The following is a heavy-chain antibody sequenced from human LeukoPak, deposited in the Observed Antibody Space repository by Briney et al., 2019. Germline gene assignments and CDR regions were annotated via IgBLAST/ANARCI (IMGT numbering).Heavy chain of an antibody. CDR3: AKPRGGAAAADY. Sequence: GGSLRLSCAASGFTFNNYAMNWVRQAPGKGLGWVSAITGSGGSTYSADSVKGRFTISRDNSKGTLYLQVNSLRADDTAVYYCAKPRGGAAAADYWGQGTLVTVSS. CDR2: ITGSGGST. D-gene: IGHD6-13*01. V-gene: IGHV3-23*01. J-gene: IGHJ4*02. CDR1: GFTFNNYA.